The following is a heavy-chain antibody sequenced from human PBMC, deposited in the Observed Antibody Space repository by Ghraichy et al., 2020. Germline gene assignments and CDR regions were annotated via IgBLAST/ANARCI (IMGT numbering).Heavy chain of an antibody. CDR3: ARDPYCSSTNCYTGSWFDP. V-gene: IGHV3-74*01. D-gene: IGHD2-2*02. CDR1: GFTFSSYW. J-gene: IGHJ5*02. CDR2: ISTDGSRT. Sequence: GGSLRLSCAAYGFTFSSYWMHWVRQAPGKGQVWVSSISTDGSRTSYADSVKGRFTISRDNAKNTLYLQMNSLRAEDTAVYYCARDPYCSSTNCYTGSWFDPWGLGTLVTVSS.